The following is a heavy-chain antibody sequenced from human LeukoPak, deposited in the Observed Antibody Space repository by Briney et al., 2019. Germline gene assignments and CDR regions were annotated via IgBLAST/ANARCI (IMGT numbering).Heavy chain of an antibody. Sequence: GESLNLSRRGSGYTFSDYWITWVREMPGKGPEWMGIIFPDDSDTPQSPSLQCHVTMSADKSISTAYLQWSSLKASDTAMYYCARQNRYCSSTNCYGDLDYWGQGSLVTVSS. CDR1: GYTFSDYW. V-gene: IGHV5-51*01. CDR2: IFPDDSDT. CDR3: ARQNRYCSSTNCYGDLDY. D-gene: IGHD2-2*01. J-gene: IGHJ4*02.